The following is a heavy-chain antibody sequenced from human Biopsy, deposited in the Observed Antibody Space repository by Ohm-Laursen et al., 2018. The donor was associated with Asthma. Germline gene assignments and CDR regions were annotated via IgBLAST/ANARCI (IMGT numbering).Heavy chain of an antibody. Sequence: SLRLSCSATGFTFGDYWMSWVRQVPGKGLEWVANIKHDGTEKNHVDSLKGRFTISRDNAKNSLYLQMNSLRAEDTAVYYRAREVKMAYWGRGTLVTVSS. CDR1: GFTFGDYW. CDR3: AREVKMAY. CDR2: IKHDGTEK. D-gene: IGHD2-8*01. V-gene: IGHV3-7*01. J-gene: IGHJ4*02.